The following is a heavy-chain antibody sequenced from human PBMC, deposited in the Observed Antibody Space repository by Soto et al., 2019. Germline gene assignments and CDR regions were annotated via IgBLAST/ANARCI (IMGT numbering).Heavy chain of an antibody. CDR3: AKIGYSGYDYRLAYFDY. J-gene: IGHJ4*02. V-gene: IGHV3-23*01. Sequence: GGSLRLSCAASGFTFSSYAMSWVRQAPGKGLEWVSAISGSGGSTYYADSVKGRFTISRDNSKNTLYLQMNSLRAEDTAVYYCAKIGYSGYDYRLAYFDYWGQGTLVTVSS. CDR2: ISGSGGST. CDR1: GFTFSSYA. D-gene: IGHD5-12*01.